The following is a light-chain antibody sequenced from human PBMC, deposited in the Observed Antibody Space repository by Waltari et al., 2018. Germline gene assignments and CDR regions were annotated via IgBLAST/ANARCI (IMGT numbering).Light chain of an antibody. Sequence: RASQSLTNSYFAWYQQKPGHAPWLLFYGASSRAACIPERFSGSGAGTDFTLTISRLEPEDFAVYCCQHYGSSILFTFVQGTKVEIK. V-gene: IGKV3-20*01. J-gene: IGKJ2*01. CDR3: QHYGSSILFT. CDR2: GAS. CDR1: QSLTNSY.